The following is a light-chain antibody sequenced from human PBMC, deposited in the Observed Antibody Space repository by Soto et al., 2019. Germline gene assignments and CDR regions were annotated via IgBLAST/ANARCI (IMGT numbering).Light chain of an antibody. CDR3: QQYGSPIT. Sequence: EIAFTQSPSTLAPSPGERSTPSFRASQSVSNNYLAWYQQKPGQAPRLLIYDASNRATGIPARFSGSGSGTDFTLTISRLEPEDFAVYYCQQYGSPITFGQGTRLEIK. V-gene: IGKV3-20*01. CDR1: QSVSNNY. CDR2: DAS. J-gene: IGKJ5*01.